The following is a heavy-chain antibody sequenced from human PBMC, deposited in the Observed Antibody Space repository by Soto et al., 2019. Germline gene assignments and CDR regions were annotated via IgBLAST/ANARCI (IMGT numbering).Heavy chain of an antibody. CDR1: GASVNSGSYY. Sequence: SETLSLTCTVSGASVNSGSYYWSWIRQPPGKGLEWIGYIYYSGSTNYNPSLKSRVTMSVDTSKNQFSLKLGSVAAADTAVFYCATGYSYGPLRYWGQGNLVTVSS. J-gene: IGHJ4*02. D-gene: IGHD5-18*01. CDR2: IYYSGST. V-gene: IGHV4-61*01. CDR3: ATGYSYGPLRY.